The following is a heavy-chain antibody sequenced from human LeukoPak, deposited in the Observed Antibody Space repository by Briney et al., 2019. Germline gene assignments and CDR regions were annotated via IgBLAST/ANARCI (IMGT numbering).Heavy chain of an antibody. J-gene: IGHJ4*02. CDR1: GFTFSSYS. Sequence: GGSLRLSCAASGFTFSSYSMNWVRQAPGKGLEWVSSISSSSSYIYYADSVKGRFTISRDNAKNSLYLQMNSLRAEDTAVYYCARASMLLWFGELLSLDYWGQGTLVTVSS. CDR3: ARASMLLWFGELLSLDY. D-gene: IGHD3-10*01. CDR2: ISSSSSYI. V-gene: IGHV3-21*01.